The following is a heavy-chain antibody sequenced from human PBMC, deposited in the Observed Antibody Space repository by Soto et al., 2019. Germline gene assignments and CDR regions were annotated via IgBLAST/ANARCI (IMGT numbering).Heavy chain of an antibody. CDR2: IYSSGTT. V-gene: IGHV4-39*01. D-gene: IGHD3-10*01. Sequence: SETLSLTCTVSGGSISGTTYYWAWIRQPPGKGLEWIGSIYSSGTTYYNPSLKSRVTISVDTSRNQFSLRLRSVTDADTAVFYCARHISWFVGDDLWGQGALVTVSS. J-gene: IGHJ5*02. CDR1: GGSISGTTYY. CDR3: ARHISWFVGDDL.